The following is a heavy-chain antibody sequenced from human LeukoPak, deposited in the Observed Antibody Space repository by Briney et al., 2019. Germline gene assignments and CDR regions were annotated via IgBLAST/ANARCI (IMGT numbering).Heavy chain of an antibody. V-gene: IGHV4-59*08. CDR2: IYYSGST. CDR3: ARTDTYYDYVWGSYRYVQYFDY. J-gene: IGHJ4*02. CDR1: GGSISSYY. Sequence: SETLSLTCTVSGGSISSYYWSWIRQPPGKGLEWIGYIYYSGSTNYNPSLKSRITISVDTSKNQFSLKLSSVTAADTAVYYCARTDTYYDYVWGSYRYVQYFDYWGQGTLVTVSS. D-gene: IGHD3-16*02.